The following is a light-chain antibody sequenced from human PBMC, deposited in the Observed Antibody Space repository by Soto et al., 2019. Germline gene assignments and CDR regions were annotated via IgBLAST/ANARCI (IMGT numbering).Light chain of an antibody. CDR1: QTVSSN. V-gene: IGKV3-15*01. CDR2: YAS. J-gene: IGKJ5*01. CDR3: QQYHKWPIT. Sequence: EVVLTQSPDTLSVSPGERATLSCRASQTVSSNLAWYQQKPGQAPRLLIYYASTRATGIPARFSGSGSGTDFTLTISSLQSEDFAVYDCQQYHKWPITFGQGARLEVK.